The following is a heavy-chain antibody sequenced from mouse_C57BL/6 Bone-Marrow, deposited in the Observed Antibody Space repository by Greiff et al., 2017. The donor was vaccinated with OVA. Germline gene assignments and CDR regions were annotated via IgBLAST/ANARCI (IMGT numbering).Heavy chain of an antibody. CDR3: TRGYSNYYAIDY. D-gene: IGHD2-5*01. J-gene: IGHJ4*01. CDR2: IDPETGGT. V-gene: IGHV1-15*01. CDR1: GYTFTDYE. Sequence: VQLQQSGAELVRPGASVTLSCKASGYTFTDYEMNWVKQTPVNGLEWIGDIDPETGGTAYNQKFKGKAILTADKSSSTAYMELRSLTSEDSAVYYCTRGYSNYYAIDYWGQGTAVTVSS.